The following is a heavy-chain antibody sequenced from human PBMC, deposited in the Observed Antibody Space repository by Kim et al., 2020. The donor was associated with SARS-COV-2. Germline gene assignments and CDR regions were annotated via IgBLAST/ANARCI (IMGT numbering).Heavy chain of an antibody. Sequence: GGSLRLSCAASGFTFSSYAMHWVRQAPGKGLEWVAVISYDGSNKYYADSVKGRFTISRDNSKNTLYLQMNSLRAEDTAVYYCARVNYYDSSGYPGWGQGT. CDR2: ISYDGSNK. CDR3: ARVNYYDSSGYPG. V-gene: IGHV3-30*04. CDR1: GFTFSSYA. D-gene: IGHD3-22*01. J-gene: IGHJ4*02.